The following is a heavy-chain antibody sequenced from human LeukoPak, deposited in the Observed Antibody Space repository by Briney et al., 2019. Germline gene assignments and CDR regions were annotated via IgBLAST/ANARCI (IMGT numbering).Heavy chain of an antibody. V-gene: IGHV3-74*01. Sequence: GGSLRLSCAASGFTFSSYWMNWVRQAPGKGLVWVSRINSDGSSTSYADSVKGRFTISRDNAKNTLYLQMNSLRAEDTAVYYCAKDQLAYDFWSGYSRSGGNFDYWGQGTLVTVSS. CDR1: GFTFSSYW. D-gene: IGHD3-3*01. CDR3: AKDQLAYDFWSGYSRSGGNFDY. J-gene: IGHJ4*02. CDR2: INSDGSST.